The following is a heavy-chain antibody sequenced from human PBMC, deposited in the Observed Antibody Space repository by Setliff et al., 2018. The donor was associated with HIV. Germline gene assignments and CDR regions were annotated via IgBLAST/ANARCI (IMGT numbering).Heavy chain of an antibody. CDR1: GSTFSNAW. J-gene: IGHJ3*02. CDR2: IKSKTDGGTT. D-gene: IGHD2-15*01. V-gene: IGHV3-15*01. CDR3: AKDWVGGSDAFDI. Sequence: EGSLRLSCAASGSTFSNAWMSWVRQAPGKGLEWVGRIKSKTDGGTTDYAAPVKGRFTISRDDSKNTLYLQMNSLRAEDTAVYYCAKDWVGGSDAFDIWGQGTMVTVSS.